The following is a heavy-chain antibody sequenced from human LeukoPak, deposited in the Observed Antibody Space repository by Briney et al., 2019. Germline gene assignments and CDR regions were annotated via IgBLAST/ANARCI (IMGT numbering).Heavy chain of an antibody. CDR3: ARGGSGISNAFDI. CDR1: GGSISSYY. Sequence: PSETLSFTCCGYGGSISSYYWSWIRQPPGKGLEWIGYLYYSGSTNSNPSLKSRVTMSVDTSKNQFSLKLRSVTAADTAVYYCARGGSGISNAFDIWGQGTMVTVSS. D-gene: IGHD3-10*01. J-gene: IGHJ3*02. V-gene: IGHV4-59*01. CDR2: LYYSGST.